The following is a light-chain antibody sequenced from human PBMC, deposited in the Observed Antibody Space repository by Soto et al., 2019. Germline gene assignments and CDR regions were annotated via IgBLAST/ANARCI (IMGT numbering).Light chain of an antibody. J-gene: IGKJ5*01. CDR3: QQYGSSVT. CDR2: GAS. CDR1: QSVSSSY. V-gene: IGKV3-20*01. Sequence: EIVLTQSPATLSLSPGERAILSCRASQSVSSSYLAWYQQKPGQAPRLLIYGASSRATGIPDRFSGSGSGTDFTLTISRLEPEDFAVYYCQQYGSSVTFGQGTRLEIK.